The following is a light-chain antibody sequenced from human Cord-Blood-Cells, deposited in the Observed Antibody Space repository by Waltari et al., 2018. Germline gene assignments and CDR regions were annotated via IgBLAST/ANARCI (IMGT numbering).Light chain of an antibody. CDR2: GNS. CDR3: QSYDSSLSVV. Sequence: QSVLPQPPSVSGAPGQRVTISCTGRSSNIGAGYDVPWYQQLPGTAPKHLIYGNSKRPAGVPARSPGSKAGTSASLAITGLQAEDEADYYCQSYDSSLSVVFGGGTKLTVL. V-gene: IGLV1-40*01. CDR1: SSNIGAGYD. J-gene: IGLJ2*01.